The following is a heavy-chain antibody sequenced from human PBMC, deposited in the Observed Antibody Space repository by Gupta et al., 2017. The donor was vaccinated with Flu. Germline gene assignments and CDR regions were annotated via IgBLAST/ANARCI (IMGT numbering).Heavy chain of an antibody. CDR1: GGSFSGYY. CDR2: INHSGST. Sequence: QVQLQQWGAGLLKPSETLSLTCAVYGGSFSGYYWSWIRQPPGKGLEWIGEINHSGSTNYNPSLKSRVTISVDTSKNQFSLKLSSVTAADTAVYYCARGRLNVVVPTGVWPLDYWGQGTLVTVSS. V-gene: IGHV4-34*01. CDR3: ARGRLNVVVPTGVWPLDY. D-gene: IGHD2-2*01. J-gene: IGHJ4*02.